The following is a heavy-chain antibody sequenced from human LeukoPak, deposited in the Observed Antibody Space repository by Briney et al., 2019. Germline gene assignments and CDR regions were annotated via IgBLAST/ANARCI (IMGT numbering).Heavy chain of an antibody. CDR3: ARVWDGSGSYYFDY. Sequence: PSETLSLTCTVSGGSISSYYWSWIRQPPGKGLEWIGYIYYSGSTNYNPSLKSRVTISVDTSKNQFSLNLSSVTAADTAVYYCARVWDGSGSYYFDYWGQGTLVTVSS. CDR1: GGSISSYY. J-gene: IGHJ4*02. D-gene: IGHD3-10*01. V-gene: IGHV4-59*01. CDR2: IYYSGST.